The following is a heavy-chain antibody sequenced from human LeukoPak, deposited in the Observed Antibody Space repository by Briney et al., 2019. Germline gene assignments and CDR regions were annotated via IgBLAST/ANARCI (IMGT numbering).Heavy chain of an antibody. V-gene: IGHV1-69*05. CDR3: AINPILYGAREGIWFDP. CDR2: IIPIFCTA. D-gene: IGHD4/OR15-4a*01. J-gene: IGHJ5*02. CDR1: GGTFSSYA. Sequence: SVTVSCKASGGTFSSYAISWVRQAPAQGLEWMGVIIPIFCTANYAQKFEGRVTISMDKSTSTAYMELSRLRSEDTAVYYCAINPILYGAREGIWFDPWGQGTLVTVSS.